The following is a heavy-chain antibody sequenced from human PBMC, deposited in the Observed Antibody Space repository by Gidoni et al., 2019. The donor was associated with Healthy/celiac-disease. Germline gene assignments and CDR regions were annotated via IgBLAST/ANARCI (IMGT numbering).Heavy chain of an antibody. CDR1: GFTFDDYA. J-gene: IGHJ6*02. D-gene: IGHD6-13*01. Sequence: EVQLVESGGGLVQPGRSLRLSCAASGFTFDDYAMHWVRQAPGKGLEWVSGISWNSGSIGYADSVKGRFTISRDNAKNSLYLQMNSLRAEDTALYYCAKAMGSSHAVGMDVWGQGTTVTVSS. CDR3: AKAMGSSHAVGMDV. V-gene: IGHV3-9*01. CDR2: ISWNSGSI.